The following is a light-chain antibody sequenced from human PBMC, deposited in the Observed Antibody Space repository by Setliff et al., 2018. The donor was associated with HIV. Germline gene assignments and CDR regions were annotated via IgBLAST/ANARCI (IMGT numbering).Light chain of an antibody. CDR2: DFN. J-gene: IGLJ1*01. V-gene: IGLV2-14*03. Sequence: SVLTQPASVSGSPGQSITISCTDVATNIHVSWYQQHPGKAPKLIIYDFNNRPSGLSTRFSGSKSGTTASLTISGLQAEDEADYYCGPFTGTTTLFGLGTKV. CDR3: GPFTGTTTL. CDR1: VATNIH.